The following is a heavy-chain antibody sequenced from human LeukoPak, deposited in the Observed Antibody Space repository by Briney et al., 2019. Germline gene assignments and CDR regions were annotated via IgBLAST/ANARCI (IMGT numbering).Heavy chain of an antibody. CDR2: IYSGGNT. D-gene: IGHD1-1*01. CDR1: GFTVSNNY. J-gene: IGHJ6*03. V-gene: IGHV3-53*01. CDR3: ARDRAGTTLIRHHDYYYMDV. Sequence: GGSLRLSCAASGFTVSNNYMSWVRQAPGKGLEWVSVIYSGGNTYYADSVKGRFTISRDNSKNTLYLQMNSLRAEDTAVYYCARDRAGTTLIRHHDYYYMDVWGKGTTVTVSS.